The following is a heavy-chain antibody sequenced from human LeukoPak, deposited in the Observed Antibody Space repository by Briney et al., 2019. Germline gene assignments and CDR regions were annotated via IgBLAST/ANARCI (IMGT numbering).Heavy chain of an antibody. CDR3: VRQGTNSGYYLLDY. Sequence: SETLSLTCAVYGAYLNDYYWSWIRQSPGKGLEWIGEVAHKGPTVYSPTLNRKYYPSFKSRVTMSVDPSKNQFSLKLTSVTVADTATYYCVRQGTNSGYYLLDYWGQGHLVIVSS. CDR2: VAHKGPTVYSPTLNR. V-gene: IGHV4-34*01. CDR1: GAYLNDYY. D-gene: IGHD3-22*01. J-gene: IGHJ4*02.